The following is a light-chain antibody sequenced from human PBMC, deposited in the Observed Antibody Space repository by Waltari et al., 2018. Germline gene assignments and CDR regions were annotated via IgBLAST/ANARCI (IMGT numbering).Light chain of an antibody. CDR3: SLYTNTNSWL. Sequence: QSALTQPASVSGSPGQAITIPCPGTSSDVGGYNYVSWYQQHPGKAPNLMIYDVSKRPSGVSNRFSGSRSGNTASLTISGLQAEDESDYYCSLYTNTNSWLFGGGTKLTVL. CDR1: SSDVGGYNY. V-gene: IGLV2-14*01. CDR2: DVS. J-gene: IGLJ3*02.